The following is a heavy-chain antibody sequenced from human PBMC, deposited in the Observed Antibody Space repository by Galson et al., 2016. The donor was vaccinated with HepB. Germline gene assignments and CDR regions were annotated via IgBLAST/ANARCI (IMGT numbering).Heavy chain of an antibody. CDR2: ISDSGST. V-gene: IGHV4-59*01. D-gene: IGHD3-3*01. J-gene: IGHJ5*02. CDR1: GASLSGYY. Sequence: SETLSLTCSVYGASLSGYYWSWIRQPPGEGLEWIGDISDSGSTNYNPSLKSRVTISVDTSKNQFSLKLSSVTAADTAVYYCARVLRFLEWLEFDPWGQGTLVTVSS. CDR3: ARVLRFLEWLEFDP.